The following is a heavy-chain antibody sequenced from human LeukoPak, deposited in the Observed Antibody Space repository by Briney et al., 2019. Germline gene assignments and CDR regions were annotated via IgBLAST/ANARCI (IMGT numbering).Heavy chain of an antibody. CDR3: ARHEYSGSYYGLSWFDP. D-gene: IGHD1-26*01. J-gene: IGHJ5*02. CDR2: IYYSGST. Sequence: PSETLSLTCTVSGGSISSSGYYWGWIRQPQGKGLEWIASIYYSGSTYYNPSLKSRVTISVDTSKNQLSLKLSSLTAADTAVYYCARHEYSGSYYGLSWFDPWGQGTLVTVSS. CDR1: GGSISSSGYY. V-gene: IGHV4-39*01.